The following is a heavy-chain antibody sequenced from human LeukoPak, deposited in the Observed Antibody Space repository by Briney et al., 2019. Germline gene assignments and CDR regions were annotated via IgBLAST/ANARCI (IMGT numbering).Heavy chain of an antibody. V-gene: IGHV3-48*02. CDR2: ISYSSSLT. J-gene: IGHJ6*02. Sequence: GGSLRLSCAASGFTFSSFGMNWVRQAPGKGLEWVSYISYSSSLTDYAASVKGRFTISRDNAKNSLSLQLNSLRDEDTAVYFCAKVIRGGYGMDVWGQGTTVTVSS. CDR3: AKVIRGGYGMDV. D-gene: IGHD3-10*01. CDR1: GFTFSSFG.